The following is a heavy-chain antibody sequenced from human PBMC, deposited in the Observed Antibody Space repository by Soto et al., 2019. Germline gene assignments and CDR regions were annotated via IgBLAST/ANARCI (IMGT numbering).Heavy chain of an antibody. V-gene: IGHV3-23*01. D-gene: IGHD2-8*01. CDR3: VSWVFAHFDY. CDR2: LNPSGSNT. J-gene: IGHJ4*02. CDR1: GLTLSRHA. Sequence: GGSLRLSCAASGLTLSRHAMTWARQAPGKGLEWVATLNPSGSNTHYADSVKGRFTISRDNSRNTVDLQMNNLRAEDTALYYCVSWVFAHFDYWGQGTLVTVSS.